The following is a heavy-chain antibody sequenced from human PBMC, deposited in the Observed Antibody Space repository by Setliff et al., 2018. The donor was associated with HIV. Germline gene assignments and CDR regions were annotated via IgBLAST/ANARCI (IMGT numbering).Heavy chain of an antibody. V-gene: IGHV4-59*08. J-gene: IGHJ4*02. CDR1: GDSISTDY. Sequence: KASETLSLTCTVSGDSISTDYWTWIRQPPGKGLEWIGYIYNSASTSYNPSLKSRVTISVDTSKNQFSLKLSSVTAADTAVYYCARHSPSDYWGQGTLGTVS. CDR2: IYNSAST. CDR3: ARHSPSDY.